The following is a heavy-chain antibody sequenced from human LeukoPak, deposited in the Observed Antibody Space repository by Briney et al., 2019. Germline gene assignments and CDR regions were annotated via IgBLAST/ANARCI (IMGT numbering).Heavy chain of an antibody. J-gene: IGHJ4*02. CDR3: AMGIAVAGMLWEVY. V-gene: IGHV3-23*01. Sequence: PGGSLRLSCAASGFTFSSYAMSWVRQAPGKGLEWVSAISGSGGSTYYADSVKGRFTISRDNSKNTLYLQMNSLRAEDTAVYYCAMGIAVAGMLWEVYWGQGTLVTVSS. CDR2: ISGSGGST. D-gene: IGHD6-19*01. CDR1: GFTFSSYA.